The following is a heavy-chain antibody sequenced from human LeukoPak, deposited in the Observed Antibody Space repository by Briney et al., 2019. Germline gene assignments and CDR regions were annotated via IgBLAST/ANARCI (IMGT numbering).Heavy chain of an antibody. J-gene: IGHJ3*02. CDR2: IYPGDSHT. V-gene: IGHV5-51*01. Sequence: GESLKISCQGSGYGFIGYWIAWVRQMAGKDLEWMGLIYPGDSHTIYRPSFQAQVTISVDKSISTAYLQWSSLQASDAAPYYCARRGVGDVLDSWGRGTMVAVSS. D-gene: IGHD3-16*01. CDR3: ARRGVGDVLDS. CDR1: GYGFIGYW.